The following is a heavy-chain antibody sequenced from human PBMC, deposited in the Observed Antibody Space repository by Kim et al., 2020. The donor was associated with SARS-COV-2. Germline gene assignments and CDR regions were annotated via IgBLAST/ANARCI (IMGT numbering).Heavy chain of an antibody. J-gene: IGHJ4*02. V-gene: IGHV3-30*02. D-gene: IGHD1-26*01. CDR3: AKAGGSGSYGLDY. Sequence: YADSVKGRFTISRDNSKSTLYLQMNSLRAEDTAVYYCAKAGGSGSYGLDYWGQGTLVTVSS.